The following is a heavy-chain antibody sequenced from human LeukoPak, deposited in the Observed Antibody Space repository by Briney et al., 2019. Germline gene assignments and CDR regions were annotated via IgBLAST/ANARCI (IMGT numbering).Heavy chain of an antibody. CDR1: GYTFTGYY. D-gene: IGHD3-16*01. Sequence: VASVKVSCKASGYTFTGYYMHWVRQAPGQGLEWMGWINPNSGGTNYAQKFQGRVTMTRDTSISTAYMELRSLRSDDTAVYYCARDTKRSRARWENLGIDPWGQGTLVTVSS. V-gene: IGHV1-2*02. CDR3: ARDTKRSRARWENLGIDP. J-gene: IGHJ5*02. CDR2: INPNSGGT.